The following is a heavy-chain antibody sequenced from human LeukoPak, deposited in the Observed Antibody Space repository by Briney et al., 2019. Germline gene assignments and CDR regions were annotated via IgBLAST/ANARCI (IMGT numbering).Heavy chain of an antibody. J-gene: IGHJ5*01. D-gene: IGHD3-10*01. CDR1: GFTFNKCG. CDR2: IWNDGSNE. Sequence: GGSLRLSCVASGFTFNKCGIHWVRQAPGKGLEWVAVIWNDGSNEYYADSVKGRLAISRDNDKNTVNLQMNSLRAEDTAVYYCARDGSGLAVRGWFDFWGQGTLVTVSS. V-gene: IGHV3-33*01. CDR3: ARDGSGLAVRGWFDF.